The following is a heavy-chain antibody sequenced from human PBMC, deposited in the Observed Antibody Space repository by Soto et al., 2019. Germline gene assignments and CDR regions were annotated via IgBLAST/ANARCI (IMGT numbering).Heavy chain of an antibody. CDR1: GFTFSGSA. CDR3: TTYYYDSSPELLGGMDV. D-gene: IGHD3-22*01. CDR2: IRSKANSYAT. J-gene: IGHJ6*02. V-gene: IGHV3-73*01. Sequence: GGSLRLSCAASGFTFSGSAMHWVRQASGKGLEWVGRIRSKANSYATAYAASVKGRFTISRDDSKNTAYLQMNSLKTEDTAVYYCTTYYYDSSPELLGGMDVCGQGTTVTVSS.